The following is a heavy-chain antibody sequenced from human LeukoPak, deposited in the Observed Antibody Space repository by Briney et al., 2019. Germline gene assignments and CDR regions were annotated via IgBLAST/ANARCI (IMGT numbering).Heavy chain of an antibody. V-gene: IGHV1-8*01. CDR1: GYTFTSYD. J-gene: IGHJ6*01. D-gene: IGHD2-15*01. CDR3: TRFVVVVAAEGVPHYYYGMDV. Sequence: ASVKVSCKASGYTFTSYDIIWVRQATGQGLEWMGWMNPNSGNTGYAQKFQGRVTMTRNTSISTAYMELSSLRSEDTAVYYCTRFVVVVAAEGVPHYYYGMDVWGQGTTVTVSS. CDR2: MNPNSGNT.